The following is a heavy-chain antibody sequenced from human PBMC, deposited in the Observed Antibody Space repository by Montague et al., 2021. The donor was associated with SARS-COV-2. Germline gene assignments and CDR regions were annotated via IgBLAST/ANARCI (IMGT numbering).Heavy chain of an antibody. Sequence: SETLSLTCAVYGGPFSGVGSFSGYYWTWIRQTPGKGLEWIGEINHTGSSNYNPSFKSRVTISVDTSKNQFSLKLSSVTAADTAVYYCARGHYSSSWYGIRYYFDYWGQGTLVTVSS. CDR3: ARGHYSSSWYGIRYYFDY. D-gene: IGHD6-13*01. J-gene: IGHJ4*02. V-gene: IGHV4-34*01. CDR1: GGPFSGVGSFSGYY. CDR2: INHTGSS.